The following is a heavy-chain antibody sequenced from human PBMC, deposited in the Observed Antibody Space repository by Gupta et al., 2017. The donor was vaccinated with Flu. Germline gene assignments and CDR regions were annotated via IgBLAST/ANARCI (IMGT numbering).Heavy chain of an antibody. J-gene: IGHJ6*02. CDR2: ISSSSKNI. Sequence: NWVRQAPGKGLEWVSSISSSSKNIYYADSVKGRFTISRDNAKNSVYLQMNSLRAEDMAVYYCAREYCSSNMCYYYYYGMDVWGQGTTVTVSS. D-gene: IGHD2-2*01. CDR3: AREYCSSNMCYYYYYGMDV. V-gene: IGHV3-21*01.